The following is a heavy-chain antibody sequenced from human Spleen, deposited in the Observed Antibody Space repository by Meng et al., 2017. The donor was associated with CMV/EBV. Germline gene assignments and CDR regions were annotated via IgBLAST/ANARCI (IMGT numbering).Heavy chain of an antibody. V-gene: IGHV4-34*01. CDR3: AREGYYDFNNWFDP. CDR2: INHSGST. CDR1: GGSFSGYY. Sequence: GSLRLSCAVYGGSFSGYYWSWIRQPPGKGLEWIGEINHSGSTNYNPSLKSRVTISVDTSKNQFFLKLSSVTAADTAVYYCAREGYYDFNNWFDPWGQGTLVTVSS. D-gene: IGHD3-3*01. J-gene: IGHJ5*02.